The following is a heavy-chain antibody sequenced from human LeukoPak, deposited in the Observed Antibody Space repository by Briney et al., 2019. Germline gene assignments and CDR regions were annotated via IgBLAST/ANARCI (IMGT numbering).Heavy chain of an antibody. CDR1: GFTLSGYA. CDR2: MSFDVNNK. CDR3: ARGYCTSSSCYNDY. Sequence: GRSLRLSCAASGFTLSGYAMHWVRQAPGKGLEWVATMSFDVNNKYYADSVRGRFTISRDNSKNTLYLQMNSLGAEDTAVYSCARGYCTSSSCYNDYWGQGTLVTVSS. D-gene: IGHD2-2*02. J-gene: IGHJ4*02. V-gene: IGHV3-30*04.